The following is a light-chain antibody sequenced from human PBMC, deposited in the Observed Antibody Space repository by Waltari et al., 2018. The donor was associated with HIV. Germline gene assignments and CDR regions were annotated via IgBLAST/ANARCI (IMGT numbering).Light chain of an antibody. J-gene: IGLJ3*02. CDR2: DVI. CDR3: ASFTTRGTAV. CDR1: SSDVGAYNH. Sequence: QSALTQPASVSGSPGQSITISCTRTSSDVGAYNHVSWYQQHPGNAPKVMIYDVISRPSGVSDRFSGSKSGNTASLTISGLQTEDEADYYCASFTTRGTAVFGGGTKLTVL. V-gene: IGLV2-14*03.